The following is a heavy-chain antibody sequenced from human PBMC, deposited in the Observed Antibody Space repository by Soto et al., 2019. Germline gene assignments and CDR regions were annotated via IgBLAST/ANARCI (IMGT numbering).Heavy chain of an antibody. V-gene: IGHV1-69*02. J-gene: IGHJ4*02. D-gene: IGHD6-13*01. Sequence: GASVKVSCKASGGTFSSYTISWVRQAPGQGLEWMGRIIPILGIANYAQKFQGRVTITADKSTSTAYMELSSLRSEDTAVYYCAKAAPGIAAAVTDYWGQGTPVTVSS. CDR1: GGTFSSYT. CDR2: IIPILGIA. CDR3: AKAAPGIAAAVTDY.